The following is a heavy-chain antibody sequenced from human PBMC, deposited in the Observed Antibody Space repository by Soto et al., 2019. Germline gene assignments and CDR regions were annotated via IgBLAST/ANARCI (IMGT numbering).Heavy chain of an antibody. V-gene: IGHV1-3*01. Sequence: QVQLVQSGAEVKKPGASVKVSCKASGYTFTSYAVHWVRQAPGRRLEWMGWINAGNGNTKYSQKFQGRVTITRDTSASTAYMELSSLRSEDTAVYYCARGVAGPLHWFDPWGQGTLVTVSS. J-gene: IGHJ5*02. D-gene: IGHD6-19*01. CDR3: ARGVAGPLHWFDP. CDR1: GYTFTSYA. CDR2: INAGNGNT.